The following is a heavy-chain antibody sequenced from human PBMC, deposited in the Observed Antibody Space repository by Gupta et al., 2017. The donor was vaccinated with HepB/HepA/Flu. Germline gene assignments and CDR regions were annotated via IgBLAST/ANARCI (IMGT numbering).Heavy chain of an antibody. D-gene: IGHD4/OR15-4a*01. V-gene: IGHV1-18*01. CDR2: INTYNGET. Sequence: QVHLVQSGDEVKKPGASVKVSCRAFGYTFNSFGISWLRQAPGQGLEWMAWINTYNGETNYAQMFQDRVTLTSDTSTNTAHMELRSLRPDDAATYDCARVAYGFDYGVDYWGQGTLVTVSS. CDR3: ARVAYGFDYGVDY. J-gene: IGHJ4*02. CDR1: GYTFNSFG.